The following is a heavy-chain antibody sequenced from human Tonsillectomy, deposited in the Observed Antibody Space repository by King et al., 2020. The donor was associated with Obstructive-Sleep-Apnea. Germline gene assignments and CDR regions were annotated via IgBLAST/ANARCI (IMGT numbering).Heavy chain of an antibody. J-gene: IGHJ3*02. CDR1: GGSISSYY. CDR2: IYYMGRT. D-gene: IGHD3-22*01. CDR3: ARGGTMIVERGAFDI. V-gene: IGHV4-59*01. Sequence: VQLQESCPGLVKPSETLSLTCTVSGGSISSYYWSWIRQPPGKGLEWIGYIYYMGRTNYNPSLRSRVTISVDTSKNQFSLKLSSVTAAVTAVYYCARGGTMIVERGAFDIWGQGTMVTVSS.